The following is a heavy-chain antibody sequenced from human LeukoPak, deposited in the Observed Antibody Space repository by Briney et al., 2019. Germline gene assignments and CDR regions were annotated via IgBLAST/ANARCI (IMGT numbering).Heavy chain of an antibody. J-gene: IGHJ4*02. CDR3: ARDAYGSGSYLHYFDY. CDR1: GFTFSSYS. Sequence: PGGSLRLSCAASGFTFSSYSMNWVRQAPGKGLEWVSYTSSSSSTIYYADSVKGRFTISRDNAKNSLYLQMNSLRAEDTAVYYCARDAYGSGSYLHYFDYWGQGTLVTVSP. D-gene: IGHD3-10*01. V-gene: IGHV3-48*01. CDR2: TSSSSSTI.